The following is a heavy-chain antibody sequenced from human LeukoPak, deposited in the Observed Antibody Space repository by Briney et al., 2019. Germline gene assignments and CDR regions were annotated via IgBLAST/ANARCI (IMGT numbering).Heavy chain of an antibody. Sequence: SETLSLTCTVSGGSISSYYWSWIRHPPGKGLEWIGYIYYSGSTNYNPSLKSRVTISVDTSKNQFSLKLSSVTAADTAVYYCARVPTAYYYYGMDVWGQGTTVTVSS. J-gene: IGHJ6*02. CDR3: ARVPTAYYYYGMDV. V-gene: IGHV4-59*01. CDR1: GGSISSYY. CDR2: IYYSGST. D-gene: IGHD2-21*02.